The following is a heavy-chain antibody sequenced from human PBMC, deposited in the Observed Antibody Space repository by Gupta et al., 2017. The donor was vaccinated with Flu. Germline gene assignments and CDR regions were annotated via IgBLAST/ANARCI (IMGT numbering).Heavy chain of an antibody. Sequence: MTWVRQAPGKGLEWVANVKEDGSATYYADSVQGRFTISRDNAKDSVYLQMSSLRADDTALYYCARSAVVVIPIAAGCFDYWGQGTLVSVSS. CDR3: ARSAVVVIPIAAGCFDY. D-gene: IGHD2-2*01. CDR2: VKEDGSAT. J-gene: IGHJ4*02. V-gene: IGHV3-7*01.